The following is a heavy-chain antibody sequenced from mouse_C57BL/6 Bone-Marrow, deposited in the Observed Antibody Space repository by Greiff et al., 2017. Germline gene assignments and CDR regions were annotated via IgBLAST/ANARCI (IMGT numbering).Heavy chain of an antibody. CDR1: GYTFTDYY. D-gene: IGHD1-1*01. J-gene: IGHJ3*01. CDR3: ARRDYGSSWFAY. V-gene: IGHV1-19*01. CDR2: INPYNGGT. Sequence: EVKLQESGPVLVKPGASVKMSCKASGYTFTDYYTNWVKQSHGKSLEWIGVINPYNGGTSYNQKFKGKATLTVDKSSSTAYMELNSLTSEDSAVYYCARRDYGSSWFAYWGQGTLVTVSA.